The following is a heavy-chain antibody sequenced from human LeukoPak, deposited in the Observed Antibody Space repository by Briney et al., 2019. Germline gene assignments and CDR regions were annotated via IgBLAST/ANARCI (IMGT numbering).Heavy chain of an antibody. CDR3: ARGGYSSPFYYYYYMDV. V-gene: IGHV1-18*04. CDR1: GYTFTGYY. CDR2: ISAYNGNT. D-gene: IGHD5-18*01. Sequence: ASVKVSCKASGYTFTGYYIHWVRQAPGQGLEWMGWISAYNGNTNYAQKLQGRVTMTTDTSTSTAYMELRSLRSDDTAVYYCARGGYSSPFYYYYYMDVWGKGTTVTISS. J-gene: IGHJ6*03.